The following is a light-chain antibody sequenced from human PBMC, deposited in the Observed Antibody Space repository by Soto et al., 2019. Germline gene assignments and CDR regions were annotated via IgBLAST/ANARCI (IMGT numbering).Light chain of an antibody. J-gene: IGKJ3*01. V-gene: IGKV3-11*01. CDR3: QQRSNWPPSFT. CDR2: DAS. Sequence: EIVLTQSPATLSLSPGERATLSCRASQSVGSYLAWYQQKPGQAPRLLIYDASNRATGIPARFSGSGSGTDFTLTISSLEPEDFAVYYCQQRSNWPPSFTLGPGTKVDIK. CDR1: QSVGSY.